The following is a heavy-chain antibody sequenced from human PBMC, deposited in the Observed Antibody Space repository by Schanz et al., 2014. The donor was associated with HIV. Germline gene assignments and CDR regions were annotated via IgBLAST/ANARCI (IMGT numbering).Heavy chain of an antibody. V-gene: IGHV3-23*01. J-gene: IGHJ6*02. D-gene: IGHD4-17*01. CDR1: GLSFSTSM. CDR2: ISGSGGSP. Sequence: EVQILESGGGLVQPGGSLRLSCVVSGLSFSTSMMNWVRQVPGKGLEWVSGISGSGGSPVYAGSVKGRFAISRDNSKNTVYLQMNSLRAEDTAVYYCAKDGPTMTPGYYYGMDVWGQGTSVTVSS. CDR3: AKDGPTMTPGYYYGMDV.